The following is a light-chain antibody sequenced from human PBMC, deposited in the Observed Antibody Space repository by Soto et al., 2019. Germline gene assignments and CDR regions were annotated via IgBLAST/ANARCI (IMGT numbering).Light chain of an antibody. CDR3: SSYAGSSTFVV. CDR2: GVS. Sequence: QSALTQPASVSGSPGQSITISCTGTNNDVGGYNYVSWYQQHPGKAPKLLIYGVSDRPSGVSDRFSGSKSGNAASLTISGLQAEDEADYYCSSYAGSSTFVVFGGGTKLTVL. CDR1: NNDVGGYNY. V-gene: IGLV2-14*03. J-gene: IGLJ2*01.